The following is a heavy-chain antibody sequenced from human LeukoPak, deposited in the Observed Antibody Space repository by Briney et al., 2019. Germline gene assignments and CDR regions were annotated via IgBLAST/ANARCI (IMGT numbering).Heavy chain of an antibody. CDR3: ARNIGWYTYDS. V-gene: IGHV4-59*08. D-gene: IGHD6-19*01. CDR2: IHGSGDT. J-gene: IGHJ4*02. Sequence: SETLSLTCTVSGDSLSFRHFWSLIRQPPGKGLEWIGYIHGSGDTHYDPSLRSRVTISGDTSKNQFSLKLTSVTAADTAVYYCARNIGWYTYDSWGQGTLVTVSS. CDR1: GDSLSFRHF.